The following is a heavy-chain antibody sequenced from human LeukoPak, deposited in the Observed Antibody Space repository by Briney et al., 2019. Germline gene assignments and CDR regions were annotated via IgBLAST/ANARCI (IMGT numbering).Heavy chain of an antibody. CDR2: INWNGGST. D-gene: IGHD3-16*02. Sequence: GGSLRLSCAASGFTFSDYYMGWIRQAPGKGLGWVSGINWNGGSTGYVDSVKGRFTISRDNAKNSLYLQMNSLRAEDTALYYCARDWFTRLGELSPDRAFDYWGQGTLVTVSS. CDR1: GFTFSDYY. CDR3: ARDWFTRLGELSPDRAFDY. V-gene: IGHV3-20*04. J-gene: IGHJ4*02.